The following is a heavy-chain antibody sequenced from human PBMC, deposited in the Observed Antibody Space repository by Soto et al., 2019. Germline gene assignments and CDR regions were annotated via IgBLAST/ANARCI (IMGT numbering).Heavy chain of an antibody. D-gene: IGHD6-13*01. Sequence: PSETLSLTCTVSGGSISSYYWSWIRQPPGKGLEWIGHIYYTGAIYHNPSLKSRVTMSVDTSRNQFSLKLSSVTAVDTAVYYCATIPNVATPGPIASWGQGALVTVSS. CDR3: ATIPNVATPGPIAS. CDR2: IYYTGAI. CDR1: GGSISSYY. V-gene: IGHV4-59*04. J-gene: IGHJ4*02.